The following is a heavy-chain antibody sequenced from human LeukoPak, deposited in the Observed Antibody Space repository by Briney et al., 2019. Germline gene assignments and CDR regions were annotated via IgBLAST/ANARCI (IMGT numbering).Heavy chain of an antibody. J-gene: IGHJ1*01. CDR3: ARGRGSSGSYLRH. CDR1: GGSFSGYY. Sequence: SETLSLTCAVYGGSFSGYYWSWIRQPPGKGLEWIGEINHSGSTNYNPSLKSRVTISVDTSKNQSSLKLSSVTAADTAVYYCARGRGSSGSYLRHWGQGTLVTVSS. CDR2: INHSGST. V-gene: IGHV4-34*01. D-gene: IGHD1-26*01.